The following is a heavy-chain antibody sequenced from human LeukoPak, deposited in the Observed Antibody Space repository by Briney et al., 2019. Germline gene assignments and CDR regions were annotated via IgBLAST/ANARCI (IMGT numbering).Heavy chain of an antibody. Sequence: PSQTLSLTCSVSGGSISSGNYYWSWIRQPPGKGLEWIGYIYYSGSTYYNPSLKSRVTISVDTSKNQFSLKLSSVTAADTAVYYCARVPRGDPDLGWFDPWGQGTLVTVSS. CDR1: GGSISSGNYY. D-gene: IGHD2-21*02. CDR3: ARVPRGDPDLGWFDP. V-gene: IGHV4-30-4*01. CDR2: IYYSGST. J-gene: IGHJ5*02.